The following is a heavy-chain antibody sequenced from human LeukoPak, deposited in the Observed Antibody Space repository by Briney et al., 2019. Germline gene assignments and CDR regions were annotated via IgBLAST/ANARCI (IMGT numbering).Heavy chain of an antibody. CDR3: ARSKYYYGSETYYNDY. D-gene: IGHD3-10*01. Sequence: ASVKVSCKASGYTFTGYYMHWVRQAPGQGLEWMGWINPNSGGTNYAQNLQGRVTLTTDTSTRTAYMELRSLRSDDTAVYYCARSKYYYGSETYYNDYWGQGTLVTVSS. V-gene: IGHV1-2*02. J-gene: IGHJ4*02. CDR2: INPNSGGT. CDR1: GYTFTGYY.